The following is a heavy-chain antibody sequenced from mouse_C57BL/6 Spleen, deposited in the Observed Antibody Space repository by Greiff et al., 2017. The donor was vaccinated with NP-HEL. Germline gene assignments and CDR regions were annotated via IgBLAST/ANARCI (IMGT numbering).Heavy chain of an antibody. V-gene: IGHV1-52*01. CDR3: ARKGLTGDWYFDV. Sequence: VQLQQPGAELVRPGSSVKLSCKASGYTFTSYWMHWVKQRPIQGLEWIGNIDPSDSETHYNQKFKDKATLTVDKSSSTAYMQLSSLTSEDSAVYYCARKGLTGDWYFDVWGTGTTVTVSS. CDR1: GYTFTSYW. D-gene: IGHD4-1*01. J-gene: IGHJ1*03. CDR2: IDPSDSET.